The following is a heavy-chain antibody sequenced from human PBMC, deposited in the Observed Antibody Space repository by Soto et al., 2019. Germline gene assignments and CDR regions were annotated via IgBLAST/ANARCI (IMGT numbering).Heavy chain of an antibody. CDR3: ARVYDILTSAWLDP. Sequence: HPGGSLRLSCADSGFSFSSYWMHWVRQGPGKGLVWVSRISPDGSSTNYADSVKGRFTISRDDAKNSLYLQMNSLRVEDTAVYYCARVYDILTSAWLDPWGQGTLVTVSS. J-gene: IGHJ5*02. V-gene: IGHV3-74*01. CDR2: ISPDGSST. CDR1: GFSFSSYW. D-gene: IGHD3-9*01.